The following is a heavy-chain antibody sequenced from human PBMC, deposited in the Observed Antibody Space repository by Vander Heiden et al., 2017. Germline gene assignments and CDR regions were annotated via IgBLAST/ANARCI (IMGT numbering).Heavy chain of an antibody. D-gene: IGHD4-17*01. CDR3: AKDRAYGDYVSVIFDY. CDR2: ISAGGDKT. J-gene: IGHJ4*02. CDR1: GLPFSSFG. Sequence: EVQLLESGGGLVQPGGSLRLSCAASGLPFSSFGVNWVRQAPGKALEWVAGISAGGDKTYYTDSVKARFTISRDTSKNTLYLQMNSLRAEDTAVYYCAKDRAYGDYVSVIFDYWGQGTLVTVSS. V-gene: IGHV3-23*01.